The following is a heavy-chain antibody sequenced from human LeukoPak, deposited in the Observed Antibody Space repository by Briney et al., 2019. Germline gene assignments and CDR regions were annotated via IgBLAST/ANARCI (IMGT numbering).Heavy chain of an antibody. D-gene: IGHD5-12*01. CDR1: GGTFSSYA. Sequence: SVKVSCKASGGTFSSYAISWVRQAPGQGLEWMGRIIPIFGTANYAQKFQGRVTITTDESTSTAYMELSSLRSEDTAVYYCARDSGYDYYFDYWGQGTLVTVSS. CDR2: IIPIFGTA. CDR3: ARDSGYDYYFDY. J-gene: IGHJ4*02. V-gene: IGHV1-69*05.